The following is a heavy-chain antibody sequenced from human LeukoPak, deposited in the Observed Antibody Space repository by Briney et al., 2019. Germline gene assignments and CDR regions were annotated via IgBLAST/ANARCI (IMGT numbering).Heavy chain of an antibody. J-gene: IGHJ6*02. CDR3: ARDRAIVVVPAAIRYYYYGMDV. Sequence: SGGSLRLSCAASGFTFSSYSMNWVRQAPGKGLEWVSSISSSSSYIYYADSVKGRFTISRDNAKNSLYLQMNSLRAEDTAVYYCARDRAIVVVPAAIRYYYYGMDVWGQGTTVTVSS. CDR2: ISSSSSYI. CDR1: GFTFSSYS. D-gene: IGHD2-2*02. V-gene: IGHV3-21*01.